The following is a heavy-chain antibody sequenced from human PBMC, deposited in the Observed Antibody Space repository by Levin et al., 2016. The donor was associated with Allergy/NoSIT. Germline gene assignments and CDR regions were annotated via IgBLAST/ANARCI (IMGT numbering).Heavy chain of an antibody. V-gene: IGHV3-7*05. CDR1: GFTFSSYW. D-gene: IGHD6-19*01. Sequence: GESLKISCAASGFTFSSYWMSWVRQAPGKGLEWVANIKQDGSEKYYVDSVKGRFTISRDNAKNSLYLQMNSLRAEDTAVYYCARRQQWLDQEVNHYSYVMDVWGQGTTVTVSS. CDR2: IKQDGSEK. CDR3: ARRQQWLDQEVNHYSYVMDV. J-gene: IGHJ6*02.